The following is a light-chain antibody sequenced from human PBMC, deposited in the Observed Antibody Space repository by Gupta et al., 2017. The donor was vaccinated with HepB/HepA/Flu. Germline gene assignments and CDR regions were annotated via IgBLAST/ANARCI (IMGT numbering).Light chain of an antibody. CDR3: MQSTHGLRT. CDR2: KVT. Sequence: DVVMTQSPLSLPVTLGQPASISCRSSQSLVYSDGNTYLNWFQQRPGQSPRRLIDKVTNRASGVPDRRSGSGSGTDVTRSSRRVEAEDIGVYSCMQSTHGLRTFGQGTKVEIK. J-gene: IGKJ1*01. CDR1: QSLVYSDGNTY. V-gene: IGKV2-30*01.